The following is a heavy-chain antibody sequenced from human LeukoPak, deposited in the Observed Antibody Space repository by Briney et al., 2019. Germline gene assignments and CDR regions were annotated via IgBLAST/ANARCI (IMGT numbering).Heavy chain of an antibody. V-gene: IGHV4-59*01. CDR2: IYYSGST. CDR1: GGSIYSYY. J-gene: IGHJ4*02. CDR3: ARGDLDY. Sequence: PSETLSLTCTVSGGSIYSYYWSWIRQPPGKGLEWIGDIYYSGSTNYNPSLKSRVTMSVDTSKNQFSLKLSSVTAADTAVYYCARGDLDYWGQGTLVTVSS.